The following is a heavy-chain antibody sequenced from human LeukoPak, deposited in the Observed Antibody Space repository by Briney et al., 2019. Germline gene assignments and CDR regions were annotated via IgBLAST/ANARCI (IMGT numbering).Heavy chain of an antibody. J-gene: IGHJ4*02. CDR3: ARAITWTTRPYYFDY. V-gene: IGHV4-30-2*01. CDR2: IYHSGST. D-gene: IGHD3-16*01. CDR1: GGSISSGGYS. Sequence: PSQTLSLTCAVSGGSISSGGYSWSWIRQPPGKGLEWIGYIYHSGSTYYNPSLKSRVTISVDTSKNQFSLKLSSVTAADTAVYYCARAITWTTRPYYFDYWGQGTLVTVSS.